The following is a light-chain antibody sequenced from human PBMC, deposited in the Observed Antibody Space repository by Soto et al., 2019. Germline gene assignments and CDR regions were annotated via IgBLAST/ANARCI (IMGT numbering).Light chain of an antibody. CDR2: GAS. CDR3: RQYGRSLGFA. V-gene: IGKV3-20*01. CDR1: ESVRIS. J-gene: IGKJ4*01. Sequence: EVVMTQSPATLSVSLGAIATLSFRASESVRISLGWYQQKPGQAPRLLIYGASSRATGIPDRFSGSGSGTDFTLTISRLEPEDFAVYYCRQYGRSLGFAFGGGTKVDIK.